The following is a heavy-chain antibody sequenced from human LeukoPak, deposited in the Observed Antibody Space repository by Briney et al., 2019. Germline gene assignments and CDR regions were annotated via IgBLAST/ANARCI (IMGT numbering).Heavy chain of an antibody. CDR2: IYWDDDK. CDR3: AHKPMYSCGWYLFDY. D-gene: IGHD6-19*01. V-gene: IGHV2-5*02. CDR1: GFSLSTSGVG. Sequence: ESGPTLVKPTQTLTLTCTFSGFSLSTSGVGVGWIRQPPGKALEWLALIYWDDDKRYSPSLKSRLTITKDTSKNQVVLTMTNVDPVDTATYYCAHKPMYSCGWYLFDYWGQGTLVTVSS. J-gene: IGHJ4*02.